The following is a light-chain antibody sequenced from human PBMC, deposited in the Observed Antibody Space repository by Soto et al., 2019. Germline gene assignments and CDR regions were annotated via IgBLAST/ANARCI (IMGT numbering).Light chain of an antibody. CDR3: SSHAGINNVV. V-gene: IGLV2-8*01. CDR1: SSDVGGYNY. CDR2: EVT. J-gene: IGLJ3*02. Sequence: QSVLTQPPSASGSPGQSVTISCTGTSSDVGGYNYVSWYQQHPGKAPKLMIYEVTKRPSGVPDRVSGSKSGNTASLTASGLLAEDEADYYCSSHAGINNVVFGAGTKRTVL.